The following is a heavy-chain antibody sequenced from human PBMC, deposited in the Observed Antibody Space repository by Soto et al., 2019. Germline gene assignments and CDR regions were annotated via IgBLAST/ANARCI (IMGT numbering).Heavy chain of an antibody. V-gene: IGHV5-51*01. CDR2: IYPGDSDT. Sequence: PGESLKISCKGSGYSFTSYWIGWVRQMPGKGLEWMGIIYPGDSDTRYSPSFQGQVTISADKSISTAYLQWSSLKASDTAMYYCARHPTKYSSSSRYYGMDVRGQGTTVTVSS. J-gene: IGHJ6*02. D-gene: IGHD6-6*01. CDR3: ARHPTKYSSSSRYYGMDV. CDR1: GYSFTSYW.